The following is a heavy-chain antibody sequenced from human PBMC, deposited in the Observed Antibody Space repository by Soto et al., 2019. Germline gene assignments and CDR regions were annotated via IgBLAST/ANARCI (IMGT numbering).Heavy chain of an antibody. CDR3: VRHALVWFVP. CDR1: GFTFSDFD. V-gene: IGHV3-72*01. CDR2: VKHRPKNFGT. D-gene: IGHD2-8*02. J-gene: IGHJ5*02. Sequence: EMQLVESGGGSVQPGGSLRLSCVASGFTFSDFDMDWVRQAPGKGLEWVARVKHRPKNFGTEEAASVTGRFIISRDDSQNPWSIHMNSLKAEDTVVYYCVRHALVWFVPWGQGTLVTVSS.